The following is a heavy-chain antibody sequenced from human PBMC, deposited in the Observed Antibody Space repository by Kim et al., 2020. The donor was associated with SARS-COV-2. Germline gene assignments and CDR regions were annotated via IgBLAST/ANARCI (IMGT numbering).Heavy chain of an antibody. CDR2: RSKWNY. V-gene: IGHV6-1*01. CDR3: TRDPVGS. J-gene: IGHJ5*02. Sequence: RSKWNYEYAPSVKGRITINPDTSKNQFSLQLNSVTPEDTAVYFCTRDPVGSWGQGTLVTVSS.